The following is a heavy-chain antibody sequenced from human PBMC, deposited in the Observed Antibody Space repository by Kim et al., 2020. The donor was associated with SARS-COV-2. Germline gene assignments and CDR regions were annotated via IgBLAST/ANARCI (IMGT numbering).Heavy chain of an antibody. CDR2: IYSGGST. Sequence: GGSLRLSCAVSGFSVSSNHMSWVRQAPGKGLEWVSVIYSGGSTYYADSVKGRFTISRDNSKNTLYLQVNSLRAEDTAVYYCARDSGGNSEGYSQDWGQGTLVTVSS. J-gene: IGHJ1*01. CDR1: GFSVSSNH. CDR3: ARDSGGNSEGYSQD. D-gene: IGHD1-1*01. V-gene: IGHV3-53*01.